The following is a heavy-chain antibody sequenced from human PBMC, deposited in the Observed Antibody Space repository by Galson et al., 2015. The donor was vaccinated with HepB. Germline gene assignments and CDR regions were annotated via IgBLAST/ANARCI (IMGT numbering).Heavy chain of an antibody. D-gene: IGHD2-2*01. CDR3: ARDLVVPAAIYYYYYGMDV. V-gene: IGHV1-69*04. CDR2: IIPILGIA. CDR1: GGTFSSYT. Sequence: SVKVSCKASGGTFSSYTISWVRQAPGQGLEWMGRIIPILGIANYAQKFQGRVTITADKSTSTAYMELSSLRSEDTAVYYCARDLVVPAAIYYYYYGMDVWGQGTTVTVSS. J-gene: IGHJ6*02.